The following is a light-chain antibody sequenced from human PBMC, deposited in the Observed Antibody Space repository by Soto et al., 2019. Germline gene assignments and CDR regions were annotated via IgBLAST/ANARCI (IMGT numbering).Light chain of an antibody. Sequence: QSALTQPASVSGSPGQSITISCTGTSSDVGGYNYVSWYQLHPGKAPKLMIYDVSNRPSGVSNRFSGSRSGNTASLTISGLQAEDEAHYYCSSYTGSTTLVVFGGGTKVT. V-gene: IGLV2-14*01. CDR3: SSYTGSTTLVV. CDR1: SSDVGGYNY. CDR2: DVS. J-gene: IGLJ2*01.